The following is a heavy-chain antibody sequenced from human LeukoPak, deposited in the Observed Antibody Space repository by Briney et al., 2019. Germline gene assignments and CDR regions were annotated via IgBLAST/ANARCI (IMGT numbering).Heavy chain of an antibody. V-gene: IGHV4-39*07. CDR1: GGSISSSSYY. Sequence: SETLSLTCTVSGGSISSSSYYWGWIRQPPGKGLEWIGSIYYSGSTYYNPSLKSRVTISVDTSKNQFSLKLSSVTAADTAVYYCARDYLGPTGYFDLWGRGTLVTVSS. CDR3: ARDYLGPTGYFDL. D-gene: IGHD1-14*01. J-gene: IGHJ2*01. CDR2: IYYSGST.